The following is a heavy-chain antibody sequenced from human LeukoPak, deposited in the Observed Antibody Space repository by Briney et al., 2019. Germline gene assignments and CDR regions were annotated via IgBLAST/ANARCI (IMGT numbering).Heavy chain of an antibody. CDR2: IYSGGST. D-gene: IGHD3-22*01. V-gene: IGHV3-53*04. J-gene: IGHJ4*02. CDR1: GFTVSSNY. Sequence: GGSLRLSCAASGFTVSSNYMSWVRQAPGKGLEWVSVIYSGGSTYYADSVKGRFTISRHNSKNTLYLQMNSLRAEDTAVYYCARGEASADYYDSSGYYPYWGQGTLVTVSS. CDR3: ARGEASADYYDSSGYYPY.